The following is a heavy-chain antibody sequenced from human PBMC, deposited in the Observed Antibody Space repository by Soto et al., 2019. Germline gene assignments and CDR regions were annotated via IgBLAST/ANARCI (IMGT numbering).Heavy chain of an antibody. CDR3: ARERWPSLFAI. CDR2: IYYSGST. D-gene: IGHD2-2*01. CDR1: GGSISSYY. V-gene: IGHV4-59*01. J-gene: IGHJ3*02. Sequence: PSETLSLTCTVSGGSISSYYWSWIRQPPGKGLEWIGYIYYSGSTNYNPSLKSRVTISVDTSKNQFSLKLSSVTAADTAVYYCARERWPSLFAIWGQGTMVTVSS.